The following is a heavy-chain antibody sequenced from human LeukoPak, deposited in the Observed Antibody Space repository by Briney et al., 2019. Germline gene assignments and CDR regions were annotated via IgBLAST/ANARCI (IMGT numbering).Heavy chain of an antibody. D-gene: IGHD2-2*01. CDR1: GFTFSSYA. V-gene: IGHV3-23*01. Sequence: GGSLRLSCAASGFTFSSYAMTWVRQAPGKGLEWVSSIRGSGDNTYYADSVKGRFTISRDSSKNTLYLQMNSLRTEDTAVYYCAKDDAVGGGYLDSWGQGTLVTVSS. CDR2: IRGSGDNT. J-gene: IGHJ4*02. CDR3: AKDDAVGGGYLDS.